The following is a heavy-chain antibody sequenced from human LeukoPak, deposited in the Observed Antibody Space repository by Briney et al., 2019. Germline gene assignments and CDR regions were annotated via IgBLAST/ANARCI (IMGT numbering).Heavy chain of an antibody. J-gene: IGHJ4*02. D-gene: IGHD1-1*01. Sequence: SGPTLVNPPQTLTLTCSFSGFSLTTTGVAVGWIRQPPGKALEWLALIFWDDDKKYGPSLKSRVTITKDTSNNQVVLIITNMDPVDTATYHCVHRQTGSTSFDYWGQGTLVIVSS. CDR3: VHRQTGSTSFDY. CDR2: IFWDDDK. V-gene: IGHV2-5*05. CDR1: GFSLTTTGVA.